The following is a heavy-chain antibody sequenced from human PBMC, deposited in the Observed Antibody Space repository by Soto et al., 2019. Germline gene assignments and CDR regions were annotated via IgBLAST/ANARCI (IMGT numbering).Heavy chain of an antibody. V-gene: IGHV3-7*03. D-gene: IGHD2-15*01. CDR1: GFRFSDYY. CDR3: ARWSQAMDV. J-gene: IGHJ6*02. Sequence: GRSLRLSCATAGFRFSDYYMTWVRLAPGKGLEWVAYIAQDGTEIYNVDSVMGRFTISRDSAKSSVYLHMNGLTAEDTALYYCARWSQAMDVWGQGTSVTGSS. CDR2: IAQDGTEI.